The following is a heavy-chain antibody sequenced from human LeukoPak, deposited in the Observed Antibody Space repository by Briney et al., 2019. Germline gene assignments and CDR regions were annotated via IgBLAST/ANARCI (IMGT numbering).Heavy chain of an antibody. CDR1: GFSFSSYS. Sequence: GGSLRLSCAASGFSFSSYSMNWIRQAPGKGLEWVSYISSGSSTIYYADSVKGRFTISRDNAKNSLYLQMNSLRDEDTAVYYCARRHGSSWADLDYWGQGTLVTVSS. CDR3: ARRHGSSWADLDY. J-gene: IGHJ4*02. V-gene: IGHV3-48*02. CDR2: ISSGSSTI. D-gene: IGHD6-13*01.